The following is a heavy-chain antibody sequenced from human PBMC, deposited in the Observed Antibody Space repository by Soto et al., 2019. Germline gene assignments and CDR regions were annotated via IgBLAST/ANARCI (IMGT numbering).Heavy chain of an antibody. CDR3: ARTNSSGFYFDY. Sequence: QVQLVESGGGVGQPGRSLRLSCAASGFTFSSYGMHGVRQAQGKWLECVSVIWDDGSNKYYADSVKGRFTISRENSKNTLYLQMNILRSEYTAVYYCARTNSSGFYFDYWGQGTLVTVSS. D-gene: IGHD6-19*01. J-gene: IGHJ4*02. CDR2: IWDDGSNK. CDR1: GFTFSSYG. V-gene: IGHV3-33*01.